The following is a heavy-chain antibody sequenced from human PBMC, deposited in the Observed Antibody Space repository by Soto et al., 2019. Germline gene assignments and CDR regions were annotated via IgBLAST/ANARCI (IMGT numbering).Heavy chain of an antibody. J-gene: IGHJ4*02. V-gene: IGHV1-69*01. D-gene: IGHD3-16*02. CDR3: ARVSPLRLGELSLYPPDY. CDR1: GGTFSSYA. CDR2: IIPIFGTA. Sequence: QVQLVQSGAEVKKPGSSVKVSCKASGGTFSSYAISWVRQAPGQGLEWMGGIIPIFGTANYAQKFQGRVTITADESTSTAYMELSSLRSEDTVVYYCARVSPLRLGELSLYPPDYWGQGTLVTVSS.